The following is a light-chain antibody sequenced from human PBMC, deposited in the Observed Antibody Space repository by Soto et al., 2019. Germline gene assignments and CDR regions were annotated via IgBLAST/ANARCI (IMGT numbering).Light chain of an antibody. J-gene: IGKJ1*01. CDR3: QQSYNTPRT. Sequence: DIQMTQSPSSLSASLGDRVTITCRASQSISSYLNWYQQKPGKAPKLLIYAASSLQSGIPSRFSGSGSGPDFTLTISSLQPEDFATYYCQQSYNTPRTYGQGTKVDIK. CDR1: QSISSY. CDR2: AAS. V-gene: IGKV1-39*01.